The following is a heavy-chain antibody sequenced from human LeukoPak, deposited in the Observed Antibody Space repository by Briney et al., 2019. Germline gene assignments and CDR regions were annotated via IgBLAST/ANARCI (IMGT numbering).Heavy chain of an antibody. D-gene: IGHD4-17*01. CDR3: ARSYGDYPYGMDV. CDR2: ISHSGSA. J-gene: IGHJ6*02. Sequence: SETLSLTCAVSGGSISSGGYSWSWIRQPSGTGLEWIGYISHSGSAYYIASLKSRVTISVGRSKNQISLKLSSVTAADTAVYYCARSYGDYPYGMDVWGQGTTVTVSS. V-gene: IGHV4-30-2*01. CDR1: GGSISSGGYS.